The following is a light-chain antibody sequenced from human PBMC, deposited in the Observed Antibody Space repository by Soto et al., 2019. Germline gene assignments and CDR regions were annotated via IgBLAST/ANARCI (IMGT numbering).Light chain of an antibody. J-gene: IGLJ1*01. Sequence: QSALTQPASVSGSPGQSITISCTGTSSDVGSYNYVSWYQQHPGKAPKLMIYDVSNRPSGVSNRSSGSKSGNTASLTISGLQAEDEADYYCSSYTGSSTLSVFGTGTKLTVL. V-gene: IGLV2-14*01. CDR3: SSYTGSSTLSV. CDR1: SSDVGSYNY. CDR2: DVS.